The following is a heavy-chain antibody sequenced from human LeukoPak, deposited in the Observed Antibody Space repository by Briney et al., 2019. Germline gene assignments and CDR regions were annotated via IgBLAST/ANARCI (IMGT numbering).Heavy chain of an antibody. CDR3: VGTRPGPVRFDY. CDR1: GGSFSGYY. CDR2: INHSGST. J-gene: IGHJ4*02. D-gene: IGHD1-26*01. V-gene: IGHV4-34*01. Sequence: PSETLSLTCAVYGGSFSGYYWSWIRQPPGKRLEWIGEINHSGSTNYNPSLKSRVTISVGTSKNQFSLKLSSVTAADTAVYYCVGTRPGPVRFDYWGQGTLVTVSS.